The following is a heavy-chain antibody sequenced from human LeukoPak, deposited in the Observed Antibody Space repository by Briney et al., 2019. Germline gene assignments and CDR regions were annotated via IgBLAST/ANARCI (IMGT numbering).Heavy chain of an antibody. CDR2: ITHSGSP. CDR3: ARGVDL. CDR1: SGSLSGYY. Sequence: PSETLSLTCRVSSGSLSGYYWRRIRQPPGGGPEWLREITHSGSPNYNPSLKSRVTISGDTSKKQFSLNLTSVTAADTGVYYCARGVDLWGRGTPVTVSS. V-gene: IGHV4-34*01. J-gene: IGHJ2*01.